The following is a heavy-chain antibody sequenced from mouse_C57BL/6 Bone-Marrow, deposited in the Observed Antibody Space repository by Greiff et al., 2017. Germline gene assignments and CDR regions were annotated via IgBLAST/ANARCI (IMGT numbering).Heavy chain of an antibody. CDR3: ARQLLPHWYFDV. D-gene: IGHD2-3*01. V-gene: IGHV5-6*01. CDR1: GFTFSSYG. CDR2: ISSGGSYT. Sequence: EVKLVESGGDLVKPGGSLKLSCAASGFTFSSYGMSWVRQTPDQRLEWVATISSGGSYTYYPDSVKGRFTISRDNAKNTLYLQMSSLKSEDTAMYYCARQLLPHWYFDVWGTGTTVTVSS. J-gene: IGHJ1*03.